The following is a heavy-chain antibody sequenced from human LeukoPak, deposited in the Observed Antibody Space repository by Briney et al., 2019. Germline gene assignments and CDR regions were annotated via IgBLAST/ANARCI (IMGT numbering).Heavy chain of an antibody. J-gene: IGHJ3*02. CDR1: GYTLTGYY. CDR2: INPNSGGT. D-gene: IGHD2-15*01. CDR3: AREEGIVVVVARSSAFDI. V-gene: IGHV1-2*02. Sequence: ASVKVSCKASGYTLTGYYMHWVRQAPGQGLEWMGWINPNSGGTNYAQKFQGRVTLTRDTSISTAYMELSRLRSDDTAVYYCAREEGIVVVVARSSAFDIWGQGTMVTVSS.